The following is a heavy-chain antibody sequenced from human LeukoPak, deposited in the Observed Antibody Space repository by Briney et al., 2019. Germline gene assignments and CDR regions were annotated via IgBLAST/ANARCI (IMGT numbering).Heavy chain of an antibody. V-gene: IGHV4-39*01. J-gene: IGHJ5*02. Sequence: PSETLSLTCTVSGGSISSRTYYWGWIRQPPGKGLEWIGSIHYSGSPYYNPSLKSRVTISVDTSKNQFSLRLTSVTAADTAVYYCARRDSSGYYSWFDPWGQGTLVTVSS. D-gene: IGHD3-22*01. CDR3: ARRDSSGYYSWFDP. CDR1: GGSISSRTYY. CDR2: IHYSGSP.